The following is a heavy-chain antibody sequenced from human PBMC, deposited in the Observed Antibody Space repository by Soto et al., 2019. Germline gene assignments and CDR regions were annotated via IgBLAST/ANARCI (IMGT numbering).Heavy chain of an antibody. CDR2: IHYSGIT. D-gene: IGHD3-9*01. Sequence: SETLSLTCAVSGASISTSYWWSWVRQAPGKGLEWIGEIHYSGITNYNPSLKSRVTISLDKSKNQFSLNLNSVTAADTAMYYCTRALLKSLDYWGQGTLVTVSS. V-gene: IGHV4-4*02. CDR1: GASISTSYW. CDR3: TRALLKSLDY. J-gene: IGHJ4*02.